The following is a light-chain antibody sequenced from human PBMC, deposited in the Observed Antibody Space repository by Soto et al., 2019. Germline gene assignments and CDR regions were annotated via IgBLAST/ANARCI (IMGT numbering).Light chain of an antibody. CDR3: QQYYSYPPT. V-gene: IGKV1-8*01. J-gene: IGKJ1*01. Sequence: AIRMTQSPSSLSASTGDRVTITCRASQGISSYLAWYQQKPGKAPKLLIYAASTLQSGVPSRFSGSGSGTDFTLTISRPQSEDFATYYCQQYYSYPPTFGQGT. CDR2: AAS. CDR1: QGISSY.